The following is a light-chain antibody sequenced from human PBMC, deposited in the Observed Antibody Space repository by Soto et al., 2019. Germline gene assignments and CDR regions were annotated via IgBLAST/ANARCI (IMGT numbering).Light chain of an antibody. J-gene: IGLJ1*01. CDR1: SNAIGRYNY. Sequence: QSALTQPASVSGSPGQSITISCTGNSNAIGRYNYVSWYQQHPGKAPKLMIYDVSNRPSGVSNRFPGSKSGNTASLTISGLQAEDEADYYCSSYTSSSTYGFGTGTKVTVL. CDR2: DVS. CDR3: SSYTSSSTYG. V-gene: IGLV2-14*03.